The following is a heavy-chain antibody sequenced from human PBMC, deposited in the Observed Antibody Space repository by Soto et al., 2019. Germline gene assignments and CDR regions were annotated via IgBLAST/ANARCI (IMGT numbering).Heavy chain of an antibody. CDR3: ARDAFWDFWSGCSD. V-gene: IGHV4-30-4*01. CDR1: GGSISSGDYY. D-gene: IGHD3-3*01. Sequence: SETLSLTCTVSGGSISSGDYYWSWIRQPPGKGLEWIGYIYYSGSTYYNPSLKSRVTISVDTSKNQFSLKLSSVTAADTAVYNCARDAFWDFWSGCSDWGQGTLVTVSS. CDR2: IYYSGST. J-gene: IGHJ4*02.